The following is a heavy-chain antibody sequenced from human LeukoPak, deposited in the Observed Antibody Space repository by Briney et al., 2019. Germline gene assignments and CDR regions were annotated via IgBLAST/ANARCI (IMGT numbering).Heavy chain of an antibody. CDR3: ARVATTVTLFDY. D-gene: IGHD4-17*01. CDR2: IYYGGST. Sequence: SETLSLTCTVSGGSISSYYWSWIRQPPGKGLEWIGYIYYGGSTNYNPSLKSRVTISVDTSKNQFSLKLSSVTAADTAVYYCARVATTVTLFDYWGQGTLVTVSS. J-gene: IGHJ4*02. V-gene: IGHV4-59*01. CDR1: GGSISSYY.